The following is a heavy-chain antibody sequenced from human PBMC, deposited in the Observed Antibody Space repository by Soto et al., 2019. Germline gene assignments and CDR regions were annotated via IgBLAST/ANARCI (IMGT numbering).Heavy chain of an antibody. V-gene: IGHV4-34*01. CDR2: INHSGST. CDR3: ARGARDFGDFERDDYFDH. CDR1: GGSFSGYY. Sequence: PSETLSLTCAVYGGSFSGYYWSWIRQPPGKGLEWIGEINHSGSTSYNPSLKSRVTISVDTSKNQFSLKVSSVTAADTAVYYCARGARDFGDFERDDYFDHWGQGSLVTVSS. D-gene: IGHD1-1*01. J-gene: IGHJ4*02.